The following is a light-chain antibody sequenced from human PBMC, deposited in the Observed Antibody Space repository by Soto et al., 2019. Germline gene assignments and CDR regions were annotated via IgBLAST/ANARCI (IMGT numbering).Light chain of an antibody. CDR1: SSDVGGYKY. CDR3: SSYAGSNTDYV. Sequence: HSVLTQPPSASGSPGQSVTISCTGTSSDVGGYKYVSWYQQHPGKVPKLMIYEVSKRPSGVPDRFSGSKSGNTASLTVSGLQAEDEADYYCSSYAGSNTDYVFGTGTKVTVL. J-gene: IGLJ1*01. V-gene: IGLV2-8*01. CDR2: EVS.